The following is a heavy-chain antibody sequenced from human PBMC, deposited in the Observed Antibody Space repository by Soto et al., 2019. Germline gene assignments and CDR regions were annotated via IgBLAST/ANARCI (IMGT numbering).Heavy chain of an antibody. CDR3: ARAMEAYFTYFDY. Sequence: SETLSLTCTVSGGSISSGGYYWSWIRQHPGKGLERIGYIYYSGSTYYNPSLKSRVTISVDTSKNQFSLKLSSVTAADTAVYYCARAMEAYFTYFDYWGQGTLVTVSS. D-gene: IGHD1-26*01. CDR1: GGSISSGGYY. V-gene: IGHV4-31*03. CDR2: IYYSGST. J-gene: IGHJ4*02.